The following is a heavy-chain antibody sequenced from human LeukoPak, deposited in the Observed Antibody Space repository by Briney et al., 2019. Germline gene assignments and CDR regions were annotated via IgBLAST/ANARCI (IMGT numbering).Heavy chain of an antibody. V-gene: IGHV3-30*02. CDR1: GFTFSNYG. CDR3: ARDQSYWFDY. Sequence: PGGSLRLSCAAAGFTFSNYGIHWVRQAPGKGLEWVALIWYDGSKTYYADSVKGRFTISRDNSKHTLYLQMNSLRAEDTAVYYCARDQSYWFDYWGQGTLVTVSS. J-gene: IGHJ4*02. D-gene: IGHD3-10*01. CDR2: IWYDGSKT.